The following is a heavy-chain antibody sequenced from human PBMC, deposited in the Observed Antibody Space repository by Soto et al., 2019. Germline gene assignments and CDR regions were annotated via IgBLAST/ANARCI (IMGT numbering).Heavy chain of an antibody. CDR2: IYYSGNT. CDR1: GGSISSYY. J-gene: IGHJ4*02. D-gene: IGHD5-12*01. V-gene: IGHV4-59*01. CDR3: AREGNLGRWLQPLDF. Sequence: SETLSLTCTVSGGSISSYYWSWIRQPPGKGLEWIGYIYYSGNTKYNPSLKSRVTMSVDTSKNQFSLKLISVTAADTAKYFCAREGNLGRWLQPLDFWGQGTLVTVSS.